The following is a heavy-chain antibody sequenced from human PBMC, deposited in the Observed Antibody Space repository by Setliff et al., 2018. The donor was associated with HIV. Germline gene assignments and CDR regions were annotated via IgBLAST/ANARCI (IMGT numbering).Heavy chain of an antibody. CDR1: GFTFVNHD. Sequence: PGGSLRLSCAASGFTFVNHDFHWVRQVTGEGLEWVSAIGTGGDTYYADSVKGRFTIPRENAKNSLYLQMNNVRAGDTAVYYCTRELSGHTSSHYYFGLDVWGQGTTVTVSS. D-gene: IGHD6-6*01. V-gene: IGHV3-13*01. CDR3: TRELSGHTSSHYYFGLDV. CDR2: IGTGGDT. J-gene: IGHJ6*02.